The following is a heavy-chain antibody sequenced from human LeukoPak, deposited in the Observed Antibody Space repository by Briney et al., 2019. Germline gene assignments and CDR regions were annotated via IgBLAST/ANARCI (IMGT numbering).Heavy chain of an antibody. CDR2: IYSGGNT. V-gene: IGHV3-53*01. CDR1: GFTVSSNS. CDR3: ARRAGAYSHPYDY. D-gene: IGHD4/OR15-4a*01. Sequence: GGSLRLSCTVSGFTVSSNSMSWVRQAPGKGLEWVSFIYSGGNTHNSDSVKGRFTISRDNSKNTLYLQMNSLRAGDTAVYYCARRAGAYSHPYDYWGQGTLVTVSS. J-gene: IGHJ4*02.